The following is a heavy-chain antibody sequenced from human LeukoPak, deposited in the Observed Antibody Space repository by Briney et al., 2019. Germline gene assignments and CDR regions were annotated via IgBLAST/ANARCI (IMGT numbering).Heavy chain of an antibody. CDR1: GYTFTSYG. D-gene: IGHD2-2*01. J-gene: IGHJ5*02. Sequence: ASVKVSCKASGYTFTSYGISWVRQAPGQGLEWMGWISAYNGNTNYAQKLQGRVTMTTDTSTSTAHMELRSLRSDDTAVYYCARDRYCSSTSCPPGSWFDPWGQGTLVTVSS. CDR3: ARDRYCSSTSCPPGSWFDP. CDR2: ISAYNGNT. V-gene: IGHV1-18*04.